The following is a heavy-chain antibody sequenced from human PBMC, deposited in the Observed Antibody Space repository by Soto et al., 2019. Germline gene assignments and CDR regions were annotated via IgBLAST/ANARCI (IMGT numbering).Heavy chain of an antibody. Sequence: QVQLVESGGGVVQPGRSLRLSCAASGFTFSSYGMHWVRQAPGKGLEWVAVIWYDGSNKYYADSVKGRFTISRDNSKNTLYLQMNSLRAEDTAVYDCARTDGTYDSRGCPQHWGQGTLVTVSS. V-gene: IGHV3-33*01. J-gene: IGHJ1*01. CDR3: ARTDGTYDSRGCPQH. CDR2: IWYDGSNK. CDR1: GFTFSSYG. D-gene: IGHD3-22*01.